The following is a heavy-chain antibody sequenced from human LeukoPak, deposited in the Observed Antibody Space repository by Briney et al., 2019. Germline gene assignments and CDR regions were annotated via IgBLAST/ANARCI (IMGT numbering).Heavy chain of an antibody. Sequence: QSGGSLRLSCAASGFTFSDHYMSWIRQAPGKGLEWVSGISWNSGTIGYADSVKGRFTISRDNAKNSLYLQMNSLRAEDTALYYCAKESAVVVVAALDYWGQGVLVTVSS. CDR3: AKESAVVVVAALDY. D-gene: IGHD2-15*01. J-gene: IGHJ4*02. CDR1: GFTFSDHY. V-gene: IGHV3-9*01. CDR2: ISWNSGTI.